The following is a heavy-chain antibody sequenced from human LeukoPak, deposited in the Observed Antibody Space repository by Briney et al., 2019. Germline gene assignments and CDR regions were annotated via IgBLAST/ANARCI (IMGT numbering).Heavy chain of an antibody. CDR2: ISDDSSFT. J-gene: IGHJ4*02. CDR3: AKGRCSGPGCDSFDY. D-gene: IGHD5-12*01. Sequence: PGGSLRLSCAASGFSFSTYVMNWVRQAPGKGLECVSIISDDSSFTYYLDSVKGRSTIFRDNSKNTLYLHMNSLKAEDTAVYYCAKGRCSGPGCDSFDYWGQGALVTVSS. V-gene: IGHV3-23*01. CDR1: GFSFSTYV.